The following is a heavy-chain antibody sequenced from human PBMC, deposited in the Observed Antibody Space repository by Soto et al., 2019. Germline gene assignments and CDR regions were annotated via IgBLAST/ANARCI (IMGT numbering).Heavy chain of an antibody. V-gene: IGHV1-8*01. J-gene: IGHJ4*02. CDR3: ARGKNDLRYFAWLSKS. D-gene: IGHD3-9*01. CDR1: GYTFTSYD. CDR2: MNPNSGNT. Sequence: ASVKVSCKAYGYTFTSYDINWVRQATGQGLEWMGWMNPNSGNTGYAQKFQGRVTMTRNTSISTAYMELSSLRSEDTAVYYCARGKNDLRYFAWLSKSWGQGTLVTVSS.